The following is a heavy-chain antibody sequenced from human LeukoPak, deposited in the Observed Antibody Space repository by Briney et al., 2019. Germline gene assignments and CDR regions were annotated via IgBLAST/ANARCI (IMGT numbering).Heavy chain of an antibody. CDR2: IYPGDSDT. Sequence: RGESLKTSCKGSGYSFTSYWIGWVRQMPGKGLEWMGIIYPGDSDTRYSPSFQGQVTISAAKSISTAYLQWSSLKASDTAMYYCARLMGYNWNLDAFDIWGRGTMVTVSS. CDR3: ARLMGYNWNLDAFDI. D-gene: IGHD1-20*01. CDR1: GYSFTSYW. J-gene: IGHJ3*02. V-gene: IGHV5-51*01.